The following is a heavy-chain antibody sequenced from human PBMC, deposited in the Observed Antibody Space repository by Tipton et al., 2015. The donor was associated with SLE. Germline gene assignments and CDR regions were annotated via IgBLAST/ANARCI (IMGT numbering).Heavy chain of an antibody. CDR2: IYYSGST. J-gene: IGHJ4*02. D-gene: IGHD6-19*01. CDR3: ASRAEWLVPDY. V-gene: IGHV4-39*01. Sequence: TLSLTCTVSGGSISSSTYYWGWIRQPPGKGLEWIGNIYYSGSTYYNPSLKSRVTISVDTSKNQFSLKLSSVTAADTAVYYCASRAEWLVPDYWGQGTLVTVSS. CDR1: GGSISSSTYY.